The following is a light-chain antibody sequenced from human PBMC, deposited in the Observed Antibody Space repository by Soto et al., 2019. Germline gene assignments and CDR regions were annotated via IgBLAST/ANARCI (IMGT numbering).Light chain of an antibody. CDR3: QQYGTSPRT. Sequence: EVVLTRSPATLSLYPGERATLSCRASQSLSSSQLAWYQQKPGQAPRLLIHDASSRATGISDRFTGSGSGTDFTLTITTLEPEDFAVYYCQQYGTSPRTFGLGTKVDIK. V-gene: IGKV3-20*01. CDR1: QSLSSSQ. J-gene: IGKJ1*01. CDR2: DAS.